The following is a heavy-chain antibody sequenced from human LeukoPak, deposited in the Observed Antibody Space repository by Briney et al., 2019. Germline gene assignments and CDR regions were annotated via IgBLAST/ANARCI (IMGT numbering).Heavy chain of an antibody. CDR2: ISAYNSNT. CDR1: GYTFTSYG. CDR3: ARVEGLLWFGDEYYFHY. V-gene: IGHV1-18*01. Sequence: GASVKVYCKASGYTFTSYGISWVRQAPGQGLEWMGWISAYNSNTNYAQKLQGRVTMTTDTSTSTAYMELRSLRSDDTAVYYCARVEGLLWFGDEYYFHYWGQGTLVTVSS. J-gene: IGHJ4*02. D-gene: IGHD3-10*01.